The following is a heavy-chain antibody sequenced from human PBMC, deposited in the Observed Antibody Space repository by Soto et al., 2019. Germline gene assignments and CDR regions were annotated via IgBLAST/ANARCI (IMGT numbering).Heavy chain of an antibody. CDR2: IYPGDSDT. CDR3: ARRSPTYCGGGCYSSLRGETSSLYYYYGMDV. J-gene: IGHJ6*02. Sequence: PGASLKISCKGSGYSFTSHWIGWVRQMPGKGLEWMGIIYPGDSDTRYSPSFQGQVTISADKSISTAYLQWGSLMASDDAMFYCARRSPTYCGGGCYSSLRGETSSLYYYYGMDVWGQGTTVTVSS. D-gene: IGHD2-21*01. V-gene: IGHV5-51*01. CDR1: GYSFTSHW.